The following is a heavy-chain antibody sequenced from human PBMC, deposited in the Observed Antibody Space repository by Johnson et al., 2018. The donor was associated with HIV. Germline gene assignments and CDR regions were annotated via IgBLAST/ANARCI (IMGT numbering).Heavy chain of an antibody. J-gene: IGHJ3*01. V-gene: IGHV3-66*01. CDR3: ARASSYGVFDV. Sequence: VQLVESGGDLVQPGGSLRLSCAASGFTVSSKYMAWVRQAPGQGLEWVSVIYSVESTYYADSVKDRFTISRDNSMNTLYLHMNNLRAEDTALYYCARASSYGVFDVWGQGTMVTVSS. CDR1: GFTVSSKY. CDR2: IYSVEST. D-gene: IGHD2-8*01.